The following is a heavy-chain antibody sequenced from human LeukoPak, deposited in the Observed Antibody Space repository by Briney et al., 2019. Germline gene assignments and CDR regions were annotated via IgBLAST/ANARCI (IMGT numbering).Heavy chain of an antibody. CDR2: INHSGST. J-gene: IGHJ4*02. D-gene: IGHD6-6*01. Sequence: SETLSLTCAVYGGSFSGYYWSWVRQPPGKGLEWIGEINHSGSTNYNPSLKSRVTISVDTSKNQFSLKLSSVTAADTAVYYCARAGIVARRGGVFDYWGQGTLVTVPS. CDR3: ARAGIVARRGGVFDY. V-gene: IGHV4-34*01. CDR1: GGSFSGYY.